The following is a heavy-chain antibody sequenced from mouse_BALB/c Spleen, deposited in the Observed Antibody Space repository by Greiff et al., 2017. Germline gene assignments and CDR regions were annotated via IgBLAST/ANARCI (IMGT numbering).Heavy chain of an antibody. CDR2: IYPSDSYT. V-gene: IGHV1-69*02. J-gene: IGHJ4*01. Sequence: VQLQQPGAELVRPGASVKLSCKASGYTFTSYWINWVKQRPGQGLEWIGNIYPSDSYTNYNQKFKDKATLTVDKSSSTAYTQLSSPTSEDSAVYYCTREATANYYAMDYWGQGTSVTVSS. D-gene: IGHD1-2*01. CDR3: TREATANYYAMDY. CDR1: GYTFTSYW.